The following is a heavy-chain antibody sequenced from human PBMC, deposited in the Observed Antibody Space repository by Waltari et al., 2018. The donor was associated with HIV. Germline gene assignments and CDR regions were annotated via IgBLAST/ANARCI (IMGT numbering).Heavy chain of an antibody. Sequence: EVQLVESGGGLVQPGGSLRLSCAASGFTFTTSWVHWVRQAPGKGLVWGSRIKPDGTDTRYADSVKGRFTISRDNAKNTVYLQVNSLRGEDTSVYYCARGKDCGGGTCDGYHYYGMDVWGQGTTVTVSS. V-gene: IGHV3-74*01. CDR3: ARGKDCGGGTCDGYHYYGMDV. CDR1: GFTFTTSW. J-gene: IGHJ6*02. CDR2: IKPDGTDT. D-gene: IGHD2-15*01.